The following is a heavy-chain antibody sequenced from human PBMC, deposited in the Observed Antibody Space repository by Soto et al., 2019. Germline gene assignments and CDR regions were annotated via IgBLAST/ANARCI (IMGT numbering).Heavy chain of an antibody. Sequence: PGGSLRLSCVAPGFTFSTYGMPWDRQAPGKGPEWVAVIWYDGGNKYYADSVKGRFTISRDNSRNTMYLEMNSLRAEDTAVYYCARQLYGSGWHSVDYWGQGTLVTAPQ. D-gene: IGHD6-19*01. CDR3: ARQLYGSGWHSVDY. J-gene: IGHJ4*02. CDR1: GFTFSTYG. V-gene: IGHV3-33*01. CDR2: IWYDGGNK.